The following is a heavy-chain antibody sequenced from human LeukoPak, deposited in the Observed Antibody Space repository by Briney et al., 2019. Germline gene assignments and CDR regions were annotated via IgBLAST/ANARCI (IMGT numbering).Heavy chain of an antibody. D-gene: IGHD2-2*01. V-gene: IGHV4-4*07. CDR1: GGSISSYY. Sequence: KSSETLSLTCTVSGGSISSYYWSWIRQPAGKGLEWIGRIYTSGSTNYNPSLKSRVTMSVDTSKNQFSLKLSSVTAADTAVYYCARERRWEYCSSTSCPYYYYGMDVWGQGTTVTVSS. CDR2: IYTSGST. CDR3: ARERRWEYCSSTSCPYYYYGMDV. J-gene: IGHJ6*02.